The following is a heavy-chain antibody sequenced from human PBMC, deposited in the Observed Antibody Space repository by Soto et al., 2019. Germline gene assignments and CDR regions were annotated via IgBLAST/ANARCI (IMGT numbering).Heavy chain of an antibody. Sequence: SGPTLVNPTQTLTLTCTFSGFSLNTFGMGVGWIRQPPGKALEWLALIYWNDDKRYSPSLNSRLTIAKDTSKNLVVLTMTNVDPVDAATYSSANTPDRSPSDYWGQGTLVTVSS. J-gene: IGHJ4*02. CDR3: ANTPDRSPSDY. V-gene: IGHV2-5*01. CDR2: IYWNDDK. CDR1: GFSLNTFGMG.